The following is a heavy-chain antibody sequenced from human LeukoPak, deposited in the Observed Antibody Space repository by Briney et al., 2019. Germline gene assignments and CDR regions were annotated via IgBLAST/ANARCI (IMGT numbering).Heavy chain of an antibody. CDR3: ASARYDFWSGYYYYGMDV. CDR2: IYYSGST. V-gene: IGHV4-30-4*01. J-gene: IGHJ6*02. D-gene: IGHD3-3*01. Sequence: SETLSLTCTVSGGSISSGDYYWSWIRQPPGKGLEWIGYIYYSGSTNYNPSLKSRVTISVDTSKNQFSLKLSSVTAADTAVYYCASARYDFWSGYYYYGMDVWGQGTTVTVSS. CDR1: GGSISSGDYY.